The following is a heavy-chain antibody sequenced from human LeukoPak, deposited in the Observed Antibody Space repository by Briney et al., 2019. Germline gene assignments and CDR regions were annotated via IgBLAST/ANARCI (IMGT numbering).Heavy chain of an antibody. CDR1: GFTFSSYW. V-gene: IGHV3-7*01. D-gene: IGHD6-19*01. CDR3: ARDSGYSSGWVLFDAFDI. CDR2: IKQDGSEK. Sequence: GGSLRLSCAASGFTFSSYWMSWVRQAPGKGLEWVANIKQDGSEKYYVDSVKGRFTISRDNAKNSLYLQMNSLRAEDTAVYYCARDSGYSSGWVLFDAFDIWGQGTMVTVSS. J-gene: IGHJ3*02.